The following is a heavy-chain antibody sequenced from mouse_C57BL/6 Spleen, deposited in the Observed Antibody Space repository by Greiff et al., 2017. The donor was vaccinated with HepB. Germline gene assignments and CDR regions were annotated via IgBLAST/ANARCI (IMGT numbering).Heavy chain of an antibody. V-gene: IGHV1-82*01. J-gene: IGHJ4*01. Sequence: VQLQQSGPELVKPGASVKISCKASGYAFSSSWMNWVKQRPGKGLEWIGRIYPGDGDTNYNGKFKGKATLTADKSSSTAYMQLSSLTSEDSAVYFCARSKVVATRAMDYWGQGTSVTVSS. CDR2: IYPGDGDT. CDR1: GYAFSSSW. CDR3: ARSKVVATRAMDY. D-gene: IGHD1-1*01.